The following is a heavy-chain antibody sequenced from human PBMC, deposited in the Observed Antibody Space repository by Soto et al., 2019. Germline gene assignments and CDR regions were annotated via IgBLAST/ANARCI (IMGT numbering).Heavy chain of an antibody. CDR2: IYSGGST. J-gene: IGHJ6*02. CDR3: ARAPARYCSGGSCLTYYYYGMDV. D-gene: IGHD2-15*01. V-gene: IGHV3-66*01. Sequence: EVQLVESGGGLXQPGGSLRLSCAASGFTVSSNYMSWVRQAPGKGLEWVSVIYSGGSTYYADSVKGRFTISRDNSKNTLYLQMNSLRAEDTAVYYCARAPARYCSGGSCLTYYYYGMDVWGQGTTVTVSS. CDR1: GFTVSSNY.